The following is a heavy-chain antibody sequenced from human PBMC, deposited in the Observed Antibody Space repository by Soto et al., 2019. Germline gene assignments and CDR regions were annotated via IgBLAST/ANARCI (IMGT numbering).Heavy chain of an antibody. CDR2: FYPGDSDT. CDR1: GYYFPGYW. D-gene: IGHD4-17*01. CDR3: AGQGNGAEGFDY. V-gene: IGHV5-51*01. Sequence: GEALKISCNGSGYYFPGYWIGWVRQMPGKGLEWMGIFYPGDSDTRYSPSFQGQVTISADRSISTAYLQWSSLKPSDTAMYYCAGQGNGAEGFDYWGQGTLVTAPQ. J-gene: IGHJ4*02.